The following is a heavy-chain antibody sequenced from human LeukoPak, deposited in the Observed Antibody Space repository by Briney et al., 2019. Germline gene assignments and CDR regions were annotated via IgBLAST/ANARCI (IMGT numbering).Heavy chain of an antibody. CDR1: GFTFNSYA. D-gene: IGHD1-26*01. V-gene: IGHV3-23*01. Sequence: GGSLRLSCAASGFTFNSYALSWVRQAPGKGLEWVSAISGSGGSTYYADSVKGRFTISRDNSKNTLYLQMNSLRAEDTAVYYCAKDRRGGSYLYMDVWGKGTTVTVSS. J-gene: IGHJ6*03. CDR3: AKDRRGGSYLYMDV. CDR2: ISGSGGST.